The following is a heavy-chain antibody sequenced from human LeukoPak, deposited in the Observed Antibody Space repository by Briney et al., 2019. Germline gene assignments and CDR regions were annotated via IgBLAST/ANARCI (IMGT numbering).Heavy chain of an antibody. J-gene: IGHJ4*02. CDR2: MSPNSGNT. CDR3: ARGPPNWGFDY. CDR1: GHTFTTYD. D-gene: IGHD7-27*01. V-gene: IGHV1-8*01. Sequence: ASVKVSCRASGHTFTTYDLNWVRQAPGQGLEWLGWMSPNSGNTGYAQKFQGRVTMTRDTSISTAYMELSSLRSEDTAVYYCARGPPNWGFDYWGQGILVTVSS.